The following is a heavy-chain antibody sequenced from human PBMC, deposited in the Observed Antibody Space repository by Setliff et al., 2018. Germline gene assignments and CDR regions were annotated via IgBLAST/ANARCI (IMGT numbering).Heavy chain of an antibody. D-gene: IGHD6-19*01. CDR2: IYTSGST. V-gene: IGHV4-4*08. CDR3: ARAISGWYSAHYYYMDV. Sequence: NPSETLSLTCAASGGTFSDYYWTWIRQPPGKGLEWIGHIYTSGSTNYNPSLKSRVTISVDASKNQLSLNLRSVTAADTAVYYCARAISGWYSAHYYYMDVWGKGTTVTVSS. J-gene: IGHJ6*03. CDR1: GGTFSDYY.